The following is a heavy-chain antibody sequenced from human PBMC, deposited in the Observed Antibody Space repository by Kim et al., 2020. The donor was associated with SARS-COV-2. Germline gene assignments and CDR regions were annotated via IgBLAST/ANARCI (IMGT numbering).Heavy chain of an antibody. Sequence: NPSLKSRVTISVDTSKNQFSLKLSSVTAADTAVYYCARAWGYSYGYYFDYWGQGTLVTVSS. V-gene: IGHV4-59*01. CDR3: ARAWGYSYGYYFDY. D-gene: IGHD5-18*01. J-gene: IGHJ4*02.